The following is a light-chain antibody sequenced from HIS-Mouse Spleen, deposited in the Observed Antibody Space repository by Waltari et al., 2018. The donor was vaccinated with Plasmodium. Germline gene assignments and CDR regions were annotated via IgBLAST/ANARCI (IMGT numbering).Light chain of an antibody. CDR1: QGISSY. Sequence: DIQLTQSPSFLSASVGDRVTITCRASQGISSYLAWYQQKPGKAPKLLIYAASTLQSGFPSMFSCIGSWTEFSLSIISLLPLDFATYYCQQLNSYPFTFCQCINLVIK. CDR3: QQLNSYPFT. CDR2: AAS. J-gene: IGKJ2*01. V-gene: IGKV1-9*01.